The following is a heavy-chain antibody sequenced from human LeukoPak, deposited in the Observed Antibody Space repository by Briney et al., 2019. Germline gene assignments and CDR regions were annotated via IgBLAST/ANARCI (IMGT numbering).Heavy chain of an antibody. V-gene: IGHV3-9*01. CDR3: AKLTGDRALFDY. J-gene: IGHJ4*02. Sequence: GRSLRLSCAASGFTFDDYAMHWVRQAPGKGLEWVSGISWNSGSIGYADSVKGRFTISRDNAKNSLYLQMNSLRAEDTAVYYCAKLTGDRALFDYWGQGTLVTVSS. D-gene: IGHD7-27*01. CDR1: GFTFDDYA. CDR2: ISWNSGSI.